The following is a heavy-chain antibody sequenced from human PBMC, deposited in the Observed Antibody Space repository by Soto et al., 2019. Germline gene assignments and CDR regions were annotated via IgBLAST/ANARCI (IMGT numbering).Heavy chain of an antibody. V-gene: IGHV1-2*02. D-gene: IGHD3-22*01. CDR2: INPKSGAT. CDR3: ARESSGYGGYYYYGMDV. Sequence: ASVKVSCKASGYTFIDYYLHWVRQAPRQGLEWMGWINPKSGATNYAQKFQGRVTMTRDTTISTANMEVSRLTSDDTAVYYCARESSGYGGYYYYGMDVWGQGTTVTVSS. J-gene: IGHJ6*02. CDR1: GYTFIDYY.